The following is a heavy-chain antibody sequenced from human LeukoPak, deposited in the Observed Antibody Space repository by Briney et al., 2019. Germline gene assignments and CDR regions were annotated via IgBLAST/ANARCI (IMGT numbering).Heavy chain of an antibody. CDR3: ASEGAVEMATKNAFDI. Sequence: ASVKVSCKASGGTFSNYAISWVRQAPGQGLEWMGGIIPIFGTANYAQKFRGRVTITADKSTRTAYMELSSLRSEDTAVYYCASEGAVEMATKNAFDIWGQGTMVTVSS. CDR2: IIPIFGTA. D-gene: IGHD5-24*01. V-gene: IGHV1-69*06. CDR1: GGTFSNYA. J-gene: IGHJ3*02.